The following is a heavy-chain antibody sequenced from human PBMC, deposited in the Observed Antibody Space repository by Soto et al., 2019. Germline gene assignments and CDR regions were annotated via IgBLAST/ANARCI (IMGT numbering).Heavy chain of an antibody. J-gene: IGHJ5*02. CDR3: ARGRDGYNYWFDP. Sequence: LXLTCTVSVGSVSSGDYYWSWIRQPPGKGLEWIGYIYYSGSTYYNPSLKSRVTISVDTSKNQFSLKLSSVTAADTAVYYCARGRDGYNYWFDPWGQGTLVTVSS. D-gene: IGHD5-12*01. V-gene: IGHV4-30-4*01. CDR1: VGSVSSGDYY. CDR2: IYYSGST.